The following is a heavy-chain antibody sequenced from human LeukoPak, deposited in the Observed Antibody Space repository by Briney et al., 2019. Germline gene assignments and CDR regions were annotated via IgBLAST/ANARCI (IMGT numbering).Heavy chain of an antibody. V-gene: IGHV3-33*01. Sequence: GRSLRLSCAASGFTFSSYGMRWVRQAPGKGLEWVADIWYDGSNKYYADSVKGRFTISRDNSKNTLYLQMNSLRAEDTAVYYCARDYLDWYFELWGRGTLVTVSS. J-gene: IGHJ2*01. CDR2: IWYDGSNK. CDR1: GFTFSSYG. CDR3: ARDYLDWYFEL.